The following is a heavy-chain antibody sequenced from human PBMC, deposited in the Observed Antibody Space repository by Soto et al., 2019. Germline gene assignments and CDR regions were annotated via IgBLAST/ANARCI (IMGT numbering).Heavy chain of an antibody. V-gene: IGHV3-53*01. CDR2: IYSSGST. CDR3: AARPLLPGAP. J-gene: IGHJ3*01. CDR1: GFTFSSND. D-gene: IGHD3-22*01. Sequence: EVQLVESGGGLIQPGGSLRLSCAASGFTFSSNDMNWVRQAPGKGLEWVSLIYSSGSTSYADSVKGRFTISRDNSKNTLHLQMTSLRAEDTAVYSCAARPLLPGAPWGQGTMVTVSS.